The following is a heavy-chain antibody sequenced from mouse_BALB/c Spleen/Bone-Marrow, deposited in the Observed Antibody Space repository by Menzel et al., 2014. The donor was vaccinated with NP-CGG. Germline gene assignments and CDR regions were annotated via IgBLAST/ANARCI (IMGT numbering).Heavy chain of an antibody. CDR1: DLEVSAIAY. CDR2: ILPSIDRT. Sequence: QVQLQQSGSELRRPGSSVKLSCKDSDLEVSAIAYQCWVRQTAGHLYECIGDILPSIDRTIYREKLEDKTILDADTATNPAYLELNSLTSEGSALCYCAWTGQWCFFAVWGAGAPVAVSS. J-gene: IGHJ1*01. V-gene: IGHV15-2*02. CDR3: AWTGQWCFFAV. D-gene: IGHD1-3*01.